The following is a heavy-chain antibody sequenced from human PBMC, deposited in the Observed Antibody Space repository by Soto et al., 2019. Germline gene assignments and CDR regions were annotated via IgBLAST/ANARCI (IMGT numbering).Heavy chain of an antibody. Sequence: EVQLVESGGGLVKPGGSLRLSCAASGFTFSSYSMNWVRQAPGKGLEWVSSISSSSSYIYYADSVKGRFTISRDNAKNSLYLKMNTLRAEDTPVYYCARELGNHASGDYFPSAFDTWGQGQWSPSLQ. CDR1: GFTFSSYS. D-gene: IGHD4-17*01. CDR3: ARELGNHASGDYFPSAFDT. CDR2: ISSSSSYI. J-gene: IGHJ3*02. V-gene: IGHV3-21*01.